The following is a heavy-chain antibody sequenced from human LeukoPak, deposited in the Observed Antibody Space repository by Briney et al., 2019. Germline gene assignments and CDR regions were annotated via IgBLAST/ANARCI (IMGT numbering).Heavy chain of an antibody. CDR3: ARTQDFGSPDFDY. Sequence: SSETLSLTCTVSGGSISSSSYYWSWIRQPPGKGLEWIGYIYYNGSTNYNPSLKSRVTISVDTSKNQFSLKLSSVTAADTAVYYCARTQDFGSPDFDYWGQGTLVTVSS. D-gene: IGHD1-26*01. V-gene: IGHV4-61*01. J-gene: IGHJ4*02. CDR2: IYYNGST. CDR1: GGSISSSSYY.